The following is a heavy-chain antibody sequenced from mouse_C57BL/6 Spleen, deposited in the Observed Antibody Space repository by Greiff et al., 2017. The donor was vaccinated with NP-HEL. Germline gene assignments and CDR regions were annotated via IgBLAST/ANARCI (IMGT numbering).Heavy chain of an antibody. Sequence: QVQLQQSGPELVKPGASVKISCKASGYTFTDYYINWVKQRPGQGLEWIGWIFPGSGSTYYYEKFKGKATLTVDKSSSTAYMLLSSLTSEDSAVYFCARSIYYYGSSRRGYFDVWGTGTTVTVSS. V-gene: IGHV1-75*01. D-gene: IGHD1-1*01. CDR1: GYTFTDYY. J-gene: IGHJ1*03. CDR3: ARSIYYYGSSRRGYFDV. CDR2: IFPGSGST.